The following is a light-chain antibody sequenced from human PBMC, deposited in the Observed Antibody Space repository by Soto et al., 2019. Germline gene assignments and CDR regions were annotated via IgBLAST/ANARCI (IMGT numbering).Light chain of an antibody. CDR3: QSYDSSLSGWV. CDR1: SSNIGAGYD. CDR2: GNS. Sequence: QSVLTQPPSMSGAPGQRVTISCTGSSSNIGAGYDVHWYQQLPGTAPKLLIYGNSNRPSGVPDRFSGSKSGTSASLAITGLQPEDEADYYCQSYDSSLSGWVFGGGTQLTVL. J-gene: IGLJ7*01. V-gene: IGLV1-40*01.